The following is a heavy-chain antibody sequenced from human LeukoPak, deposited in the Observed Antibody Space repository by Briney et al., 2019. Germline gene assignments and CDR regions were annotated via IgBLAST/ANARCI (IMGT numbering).Heavy chain of an antibody. J-gene: IGHJ1*01. V-gene: IGHV3-64*05. CDR2: IDSNGGST. D-gene: IGHD3-22*01. Sequence: GGSLRLSCSASGFTFSSYAMHWVRQAPGKGLEYVSGIDSNGGSTYHADSVKGRFTISRDNFKNTLYFQMNSLRPEDTAVYYCVKDRGYYDTSGYYAEYFHHWGQGALVTVSS. CDR1: GFTFSSYA. CDR3: VKDRGYYDTSGYYAEYFHH.